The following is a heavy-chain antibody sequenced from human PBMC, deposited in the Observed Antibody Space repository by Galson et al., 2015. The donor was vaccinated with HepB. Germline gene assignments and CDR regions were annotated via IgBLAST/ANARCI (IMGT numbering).Heavy chain of an antibody. V-gene: IGHV3-9*01. D-gene: IGHD6-19*01. J-gene: IGHJ4*02. CDR1: GFTFDDYA. CDR3: ARGRTFIAVAGTRMVVIADPSGY. CDR2: ISWNSGSI. Sequence: SLRLSCAASGFTFDDYAMHWVRQAPGKGLEWVSGISWNSGSIGYADSVKGRFTISRDNAKNSLYLQMNSLRAEDTALYYCARGRTFIAVAGTRMVVIADPSGYWGQGTLVTVSS.